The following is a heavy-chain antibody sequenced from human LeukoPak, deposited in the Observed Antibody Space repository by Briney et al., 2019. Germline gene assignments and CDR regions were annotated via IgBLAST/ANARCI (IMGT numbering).Heavy chain of an antibody. V-gene: IGHV1-46*01. D-gene: IGHD6-6*01. CDR3: ARDSHLAFIAARHADAFDI. J-gene: IGHJ3*02. CDR1: GYTFTSYY. Sequence: ASVKVSCKASGYTFTSYYMHWVRQAPGQGLEWMGIINPSGGSTSYAQKFQGRVTMTRDTSTSTVYMELSSLRSEDTAVCYCARDSHLAFIAARHADAFDIWGQGTMVTVSS. CDR2: INPSGGST.